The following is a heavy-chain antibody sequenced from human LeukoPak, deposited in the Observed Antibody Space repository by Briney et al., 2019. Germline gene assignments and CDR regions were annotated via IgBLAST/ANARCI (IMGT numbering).Heavy chain of an antibody. Sequence: GGSLKLSCAASGFTFSGSAMHWVRQASGKGLEWVGRIRSKANSYATAYAASVKGRFTISRDDSKNTAYLQMNSLKTEDTAVYYCTRGVAFDIWGQGTMVTVSS. D-gene: IGHD3-16*01. CDR3: TRGVAFDI. J-gene: IGHJ3*02. CDR1: GFTFSGSA. V-gene: IGHV3-73*01. CDR2: IRSKANSYAT.